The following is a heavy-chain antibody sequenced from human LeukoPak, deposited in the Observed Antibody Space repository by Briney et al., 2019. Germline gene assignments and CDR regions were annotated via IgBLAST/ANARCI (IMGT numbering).Heavy chain of an antibody. Sequence: GGSLRLSCAASGFTFSSYGMVWVRQAPGKGLEWVAVISYDGSNKYYADSVKGRFTISRDNSKNTLYLQMNSLRAEDTAVYYCARDSEQWLVQYYLDYWGQGTLVTVSS. CDR3: ARDSEQWLVQYYLDY. D-gene: IGHD6-19*01. J-gene: IGHJ4*02. V-gene: IGHV3-30*03. CDR1: GFTFSSYG. CDR2: ISYDGSNK.